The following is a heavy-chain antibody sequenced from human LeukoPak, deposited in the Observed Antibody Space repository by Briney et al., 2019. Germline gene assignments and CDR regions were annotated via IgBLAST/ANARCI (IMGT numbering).Heavy chain of an antibody. CDR1: GGSISSYY. V-gene: IGHV4-59*01. CDR2: IYYSGST. Sequence: SETLSLTCTVSGGSISSYYWSWIRQPPGKGLEWIGYIYYSGSTNYNPSLKSRVTISVDTSKNQFSLKLSSVTAADTAVYYCARYPPWCSSTSCYASYFDYWGHGTLVTVSS. CDR3: ARYPPWCSSTSCYASYFDY. J-gene: IGHJ4*01. D-gene: IGHD2-2*01.